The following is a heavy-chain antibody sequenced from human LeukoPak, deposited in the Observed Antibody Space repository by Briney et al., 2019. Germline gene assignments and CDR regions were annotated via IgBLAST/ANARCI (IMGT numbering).Heavy chain of an antibody. CDR2: IHSDGST. Sequence: GGSLRPSCVVSGFNVSNNYMSWVRQAPGKGLEWVSIIHSDGSTYYADSVKGRFTISRDNSKNTVYLQMNSLRAEGTAVYYCARMVRYYFDYWGQGTLVAVSS. J-gene: IGHJ4*02. CDR3: ARMVRYYFDY. V-gene: IGHV3-53*01. CDR1: GFNVSNNY. D-gene: IGHD5-18*01.